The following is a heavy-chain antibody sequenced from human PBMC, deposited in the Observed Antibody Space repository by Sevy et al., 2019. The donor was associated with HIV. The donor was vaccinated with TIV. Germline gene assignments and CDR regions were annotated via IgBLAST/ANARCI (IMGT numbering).Heavy chain of an antibody. CDR1: EFTVSSSY. V-gene: IGHV3-53*01. CDR3: ARAGTGSYRAYFDY. D-gene: IGHD1-26*01. J-gene: IGHJ4*02. Sequence: GGSLRLSCAASEFTVSSSYMSWVRQAPGKGLEWVSILYSGGSTYYAASVKGRFAVSRENSKNTLYLQMNCLRAEDTAVYYCARAGTGSYRAYFDYWGQGTLVTVSS. CDR2: LYSGGST.